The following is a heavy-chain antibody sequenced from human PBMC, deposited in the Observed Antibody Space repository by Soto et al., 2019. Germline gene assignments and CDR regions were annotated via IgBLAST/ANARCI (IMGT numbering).Heavy chain of an antibody. D-gene: IGHD1-1*01. V-gene: IGHV3-30*18. CDR3: AKERGRNRNFAMDV. CDR2: ISYDGSFV. Sequence: PGGSLSLSCVVSGLTFSDYGFHWVRQAPGKGLDWVAAISYDGSFVYYADSVRGRFTISRDNSRNTLDLQMNTLRHEDTAVYYCAKERGRNRNFAMDVWGQGTSVTVSS. J-gene: IGHJ6*02. CDR1: GLTFSDYG.